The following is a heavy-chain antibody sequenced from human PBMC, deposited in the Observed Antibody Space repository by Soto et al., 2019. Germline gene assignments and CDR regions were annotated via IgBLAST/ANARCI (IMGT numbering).Heavy chain of an antibody. CDR3: SRGDTALVD. J-gene: IGHJ4*02. D-gene: IGHD5-18*01. CDR1: GGSINIYY. Sequence: SETLSLTCTVSGGSINIYYWSWIRQPPGKGLEWIGHSYYSGSTNYNPSLKSRVTISIDMSKNQFSLKLSSVTAADTAVYYCSRGDTALVDWGQGTLVTVSS. V-gene: IGHV4-59*08. CDR2: SYYSGST.